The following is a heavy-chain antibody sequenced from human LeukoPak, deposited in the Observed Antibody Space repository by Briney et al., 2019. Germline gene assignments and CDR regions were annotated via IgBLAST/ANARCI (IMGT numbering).Heavy chain of an antibody. CDR1: GGSISSSSYY. CDR2: IYYSGST. D-gene: IGHD3-16*01. V-gene: IGHV4-39*01. J-gene: IGHJ4*02. CDR3: ARQGGDYVWGRVTHRPFDY. Sequence: PSETLSLTCTVSGGSISSSSYYWGWIRQPPGKGLEWIGSIYYSGSTYYNPSLKSRVTISVDTSKNQFPLKLSSVTAADTAVYYCARQGGDYVWGRVTHRPFDYWGQGTLVTVSS.